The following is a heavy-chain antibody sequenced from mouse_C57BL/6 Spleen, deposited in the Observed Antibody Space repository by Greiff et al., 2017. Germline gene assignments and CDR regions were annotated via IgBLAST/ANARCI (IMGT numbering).Heavy chain of an antibody. V-gene: IGHV1-52*01. J-gene: IGHJ3*01. CDR2: IDPSDSET. CDR1: GYTFTSYW. Sequence: QVQLKQPGAELVRPGSSVKLSCKASGYTFTSYWMHWVKQRPIQGLEWIGNIDPSDSETHYNQKFKDKATLTVDKSSSTAYMQLSSLTSEDSAVYYCARAGYYGFAYWGQGTLVTVSA. D-gene: IGHD2-3*01. CDR3: ARAGYYGFAY.